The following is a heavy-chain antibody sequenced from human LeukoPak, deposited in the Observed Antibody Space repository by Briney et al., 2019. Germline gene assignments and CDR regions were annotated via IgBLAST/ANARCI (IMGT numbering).Heavy chain of an antibody. J-gene: IGHJ4*02. D-gene: IGHD3-10*01. CDR1: GFTFSSYSMN. V-gene: IGHV4-39*01. CDR3: ARGPTYGSRSDYLDY. CDR2: IYYSGST. Sequence: GSLRLSCAASGFTFSSYSMNWVRQPPGKGLEWIGSIYYSGSTYYNPSLKSRVTISVDTSKNQFSLKLSSVTAADTAVYYCARGPTYGSRSDYLDYWGQGTLVTVSS.